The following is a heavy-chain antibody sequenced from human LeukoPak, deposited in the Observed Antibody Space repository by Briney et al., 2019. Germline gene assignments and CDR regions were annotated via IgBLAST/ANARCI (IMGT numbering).Heavy chain of an antibody. J-gene: IGHJ4*02. V-gene: IGHV1-2*02. D-gene: IGHD6-6*01. CDR1: GYTFTSNY. CDR3: ARWIGSSGFDY. CDR2: INPNSGGT. Sequence: EASVKVSCKAFGYTFTSNYMHWVRQAPGQGLEWMGWINPNSGGTNYAQKFQGRVTMTRDTSISTAYMELSRLRSDDTAVYYCARWIGSSGFDYWGQGTLVTVSS.